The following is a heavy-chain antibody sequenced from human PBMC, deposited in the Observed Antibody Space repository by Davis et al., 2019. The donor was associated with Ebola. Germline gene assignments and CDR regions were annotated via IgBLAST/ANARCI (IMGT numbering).Heavy chain of an antibody. Sequence: PGGSLRLSCAASGFTFSTYWMSWVRQAPGKGLEWVANIKQDGSEKYYVDSVKGRFTISRDNAKKSLYLQMNSLRGEDTAVYYCARNHYDFWSGYYLDYYFDYWGQGTLVTVSS. CDR3: ARNHYDFWSGYYLDYYFDY. CDR1: GFTFSTYW. D-gene: IGHD3-3*01. V-gene: IGHV3-7*01. CDR2: IKQDGSEK. J-gene: IGHJ4*02.